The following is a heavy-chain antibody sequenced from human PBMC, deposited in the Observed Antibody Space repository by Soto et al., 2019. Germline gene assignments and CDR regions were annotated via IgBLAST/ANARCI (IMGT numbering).Heavy chain of an antibody. J-gene: IGHJ6*02. Sequence: QVQLVQSGAEVKKPGASVKVSCKASGYTFTSYGISWVRQAPGQGLEWMGWISAYNGDTNYAQNLQGRLTMTTDTSTRTAYMERRSLRSDETAVYYSAIYLYITMGRGVINYPYYGMDVWGQGTTVTVSS. D-gene: IGHD3-10*01. CDR1: GYTFTSYG. CDR2: ISAYNGDT. V-gene: IGHV1-18*01. CDR3: AIYLYITMGRGVINYPYYGMDV.